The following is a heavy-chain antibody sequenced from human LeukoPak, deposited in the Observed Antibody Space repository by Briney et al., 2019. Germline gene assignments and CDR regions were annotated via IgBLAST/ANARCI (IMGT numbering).Heavy chain of an antibody. V-gene: IGHV1-18*01. Sequence: GASVKVSCKASGGTFSSYAISWVRQAPGQGLEWMGWISAYNGNTNYAQKLQGRVTMTTDTSTSTAYMELRSLRSGDTAVYYCARGAYCGGDCYNDAFDIWGQGTMVTVSS. CDR1: GGTFSSYA. CDR3: ARGAYCGGDCYNDAFDI. D-gene: IGHD2-21*02. CDR2: ISAYNGNT. J-gene: IGHJ3*02.